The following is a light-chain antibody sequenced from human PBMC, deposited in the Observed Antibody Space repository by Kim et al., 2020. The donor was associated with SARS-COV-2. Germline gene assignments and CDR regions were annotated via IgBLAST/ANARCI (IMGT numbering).Light chain of an antibody. V-gene: IGKV3D-15*01. Sequence: EVVMTQSPATLSVSPGASATLSCRASQSVKKNIAWYQQRPGQGPRLLIYGASTRGTGIPARFSGSGSGTEFTLTITDLQSEDFAVYYCHQYDNWPPFTFGPGTKVDIK. J-gene: IGKJ3*01. CDR1: QSVKKN. CDR3: HQYDNWPPFT. CDR2: GAS.